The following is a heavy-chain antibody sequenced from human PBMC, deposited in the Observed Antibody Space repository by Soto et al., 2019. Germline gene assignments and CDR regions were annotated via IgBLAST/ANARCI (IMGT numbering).Heavy chain of an antibody. Sequence: GASVKVSCKASGGTFSSYAISWVRQAPGQGLEWMGGIIPIFGTANYAQKFQGRVTITADESTSTAYMELSSLRSEDTAVYYCAGGYSGYDFDYWGQGTLVTVSS. J-gene: IGHJ4*02. V-gene: IGHV1-69*13. D-gene: IGHD5-12*01. CDR2: IIPIFGTA. CDR1: GGTFSSYA. CDR3: AGGYSGYDFDY.